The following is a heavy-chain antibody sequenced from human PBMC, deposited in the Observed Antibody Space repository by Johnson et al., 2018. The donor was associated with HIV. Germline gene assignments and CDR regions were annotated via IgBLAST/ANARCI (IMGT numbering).Heavy chain of an antibody. CDR1: GFTFSSYG. V-gene: IGHV3-33*06. CDR3: VKEGITMEVDI. J-gene: IGHJ3*02. CDR2: IWFDGSNK. D-gene: IGHD3-10*01. Sequence: QVQLVESGGGVVQPGRSLRLSCAASGFTFSSYGMHWVRQAPGKGLEWVAVIWFDGSNKYYADSVKCRFTISRDNSKNTLYLQMNSLRAEDTAVYYCVKEGITMEVDIWGQGTTVTVSS.